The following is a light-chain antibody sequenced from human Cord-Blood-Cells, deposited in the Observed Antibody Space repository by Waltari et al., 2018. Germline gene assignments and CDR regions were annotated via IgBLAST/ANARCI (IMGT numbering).Light chain of an antibody. Sequence: NFMLTQPHSVSESPGKTVTISCTRSSGSIARNHVQRYQQRPGRSPTTVIYEDNQRPSGVPDRFSGSIDSSSNSASLTISGLKTEDEADYYCQSYDSSNQVFGGGTKLTVL. J-gene: IGLJ3*02. CDR1: SGSIARNH. V-gene: IGLV6-57*01. CDR2: EDN. CDR3: QSYDSSNQV.